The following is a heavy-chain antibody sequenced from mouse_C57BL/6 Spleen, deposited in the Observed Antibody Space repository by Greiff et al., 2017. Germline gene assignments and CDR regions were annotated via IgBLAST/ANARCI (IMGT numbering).Heavy chain of an antibody. CDR2: ISDGGSYT. V-gene: IGHV5-4*01. J-gene: IGHJ1*03. Sequence: EVKLVEPGGGLVKPGGSLKLSCAASGFTFSSYAMSWVRQTPEKRLEWVATISDGGSYTYYPDNVKGRFTISRDNAKNNLYLQMSHLKSEDTAMYYCARDTVVARYFDVWGTGTTVTVSS. D-gene: IGHD1-1*01. CDR3: ARDTVVARYFDV. CDR1: GFTFSSYA.